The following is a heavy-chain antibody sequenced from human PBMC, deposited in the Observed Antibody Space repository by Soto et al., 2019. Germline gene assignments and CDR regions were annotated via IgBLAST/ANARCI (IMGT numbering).Heavy chain of an antibody. CDR1: GASVSSGSYF. D-gene: IGHD6-13*01. J-gene: IGHJ6*02. V-gene: IGHV4-61*01. CDR3: AIDRLTEQQLGGYYYYGMDV. CDR2: ITDIGST. Sequence: SETLSLTCGVSGASVSSGSYFWTWIRQPPGKGLEWIGYITDIGSTNYNPSLKSRVIISAEATKNHFSLNLKSVTAADTAVYYCAIDRLTEQQLGGYYYYGMDVWGQGTTVTVSS.